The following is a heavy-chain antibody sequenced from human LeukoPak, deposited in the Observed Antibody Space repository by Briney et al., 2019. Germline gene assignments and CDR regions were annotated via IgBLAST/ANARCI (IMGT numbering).Heavy chain of an antibody. D-gene: IGHD2-8*01. CDR2: IIPILGIA. CDR3: ARDGKCTNGVCFIRPTFFDY. J-gene: IGHJ4*02. V-gene: IGHV1-69*04. CDR1: GGTFSSHA. Sequence: ASVKVSCKASGGTFSSHAISWVRQAPGQGLEWMGRIIPILGIANYAQKFQGRVTITADKSTSTAYMELSSLRSEDTAVYYCARDGKCTNGVCFIRPTFFDYWGQGTLVTVSS.